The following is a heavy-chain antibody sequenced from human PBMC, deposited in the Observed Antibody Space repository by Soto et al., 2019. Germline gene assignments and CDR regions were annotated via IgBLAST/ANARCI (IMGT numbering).Heavy chain of an antibody. J-gene: IGHJ6*02. D-gene: IGHD2-2*01. CDR1: GYSVTSYW. CDR3: ARHVYCSSTSCPGGYYYGMDV. Sequence: PGESLTICGKGSGYSVTSYWKCWVRQMRGTGLECRGIIYPGDSDTRYSPSFQGQVTISADKSISTAYLQWSSLKASDTAMYYCARHVYCSSTSCPGGYYYGMDVWGQGTTVTVSS. V-gene: IGHV5-51*01. CDR2: IYPGDSDT.